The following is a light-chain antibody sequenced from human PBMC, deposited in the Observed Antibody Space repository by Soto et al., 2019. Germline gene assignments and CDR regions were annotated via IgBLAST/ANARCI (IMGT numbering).Light chain of an antibody. V-gene: IGKV3-15*01. Sequence: ELVLTQSPGTLSLSPGESATLSCRASQPVSSNFLAWYQQKPGQAPRLLIYGASSRVTGFPARFSGSGSGTDFTLTISSLQSDDFAVYYCQQYDNWPWTFGQGTKVDIK. CDR3: QQYDNWPWT. J-gene: IGKJ1*01. CDR2: GAS. CDR1: QPVSSN.